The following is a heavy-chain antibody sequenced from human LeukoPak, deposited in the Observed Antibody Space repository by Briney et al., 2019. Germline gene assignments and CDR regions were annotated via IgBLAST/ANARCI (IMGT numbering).Heavy chain of an antibody. D-gene: IGHD3-22*01. J-gene: IGHJ6*02. CDR3: ARAPYYYDSSGPWGMDV. CDR1: GGSISSGGYY. Sequence: PSQTLSLTCTVSGGSISSGGYYWSWIRQHPGKGLEWIGYIYYSGSTYYNPSLKSRVTISVDTSKNQFSLKLSSVTAADTAVYYCARAPYYYDSSGPWGMDVWGQGTTVTVSS. V-gene: IGHV4-31*03. CDR2: IYYSGST.